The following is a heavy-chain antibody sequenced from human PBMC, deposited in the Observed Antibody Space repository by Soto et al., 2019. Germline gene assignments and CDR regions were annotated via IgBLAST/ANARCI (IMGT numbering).Heavy chain of an antibody. CDR1: GGSISSGGYY. V-gene: IGHV4-31*03. CDR3: ERGGMKQQVPFDY. Sequence: QVQLQESGPGLVKPSQTLSLTCTVSGGSISSGGYYWSWIRQHPGKGLEWIGYIYYSGSTYYNPSLKSRVTISVDTSKNQFSLKLSSVTAADTAVYYCERGGMKQQVPFDYWGQGTLVTVSS. J-gene: IGHJ4*02. D-gene: IGHD6-13*01. CDR2: IYYSGST.